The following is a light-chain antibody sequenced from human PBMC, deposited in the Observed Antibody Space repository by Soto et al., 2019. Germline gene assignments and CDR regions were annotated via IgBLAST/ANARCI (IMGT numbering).Light chain of an antibody. V-gene: IGLV2-14*01. Sequence: QSVLTQPASVSGSPGQSITISCTGTSNDVGAYIYVSWYQQHPGKTPRLLIYEVRNRPSGVSDRFSGSKSGTTASLTISGLQAEDEADYYCCSYTSSNTLVFGGGTKLTVL. CDR3: CSYTSSNTLV. J-gene: IGLJ3*02. CDR1: SNDVGAYIY. CDR2: EVR.